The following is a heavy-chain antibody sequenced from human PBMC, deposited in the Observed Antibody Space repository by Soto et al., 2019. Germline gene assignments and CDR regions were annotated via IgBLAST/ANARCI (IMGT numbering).Heavy chain of an antibody. CDR3: ARRNYYGSGSLDY. Sequence: PSETLSLTCTVSGGSISSSSYYWGWIRQPPGKGLEWIGSIYYSGSTYYNPSLKSRVTISVDTSKNQFSLKLSSVTAADTAVYYCARRNYYGSGSLDYWGQGTLVTVSS. CDR1: GGSISSSSYY. J-gene: IGHJ4*02. V-gene: IGHV4-39*01. D-gene: IGHD3-10*01. CDR2: IYYSGST.